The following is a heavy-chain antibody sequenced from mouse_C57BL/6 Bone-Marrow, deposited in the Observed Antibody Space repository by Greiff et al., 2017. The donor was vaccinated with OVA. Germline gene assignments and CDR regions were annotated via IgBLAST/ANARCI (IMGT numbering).Heavy chain of an antibody. D-gene: IGHD1-1*01. Sequence: QVQLKQPGAELVKPGASVKMSCKASGYTFTSYWITWVKQRPGQGLEWIGDIYPGSGSTNYNEKFKSKATLTVDTSSSTAYVQLSSLTSEDSAVYYCARRYYGSSYWYCDVWGKGTTVTVSS. V-gene: IGHV1-55*01. CDR3: ARRYYGSSYWYCDV. CDR2: IYPGSGST. CDR1: GYTFTSYW. J-gene: IGHJ1*03.